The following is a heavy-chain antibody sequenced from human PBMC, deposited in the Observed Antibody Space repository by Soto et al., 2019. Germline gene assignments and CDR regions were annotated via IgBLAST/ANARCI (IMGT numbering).Heavy chain of an antibody. J-gene: IGHJ4*02. Sequence: PGGSLRLSCVVSGLTVRNSAMNWVRQAPGKGLEWVSGISGSTHYYADSVQGRFSISTDNSKNILYLQMESLRAEDTAIYYCAQGSGYKYGSRFDFWGQGTRVTV. CDR2: ISGSTH. D-gene: IGHD5-18*01. CDR1: GLTVRNSA. CDR3: AQGSGYKYGSRFDF. V-gene: IGHV3-23*01.